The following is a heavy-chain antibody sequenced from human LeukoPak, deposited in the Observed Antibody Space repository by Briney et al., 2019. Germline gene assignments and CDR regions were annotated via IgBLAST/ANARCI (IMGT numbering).Heavy chain of an antibody. V-gene: IGHV1-8*01. CDR2: MNPNSGNT. J-gene: IGHJ5*02. D-gene: IGHD1-7*01. Sequence: GASVKVSCKASGYTFTSYGINWVRQATGQGLEWMGWMNPNSGNTGYAQKFQGRVTMTRNTSISTAYMELSSLRSEDTAVYYCARVRITRSRYNWNYVWFDPWGQGTLVTVSS. CDR3: ARVRITRSRYNWNYVWFDP. CDR1: GYTFTSYG.